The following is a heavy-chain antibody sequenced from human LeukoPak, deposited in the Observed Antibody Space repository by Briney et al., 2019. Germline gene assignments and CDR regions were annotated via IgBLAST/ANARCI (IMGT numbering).Heavy chain of an antibody. D-gene: IGHD1-26*01. Sequence: GESLQISCQGSGYSFTSYWIGWVRPMPGKGLEWMEIIYPRASDTRYTPSFQGQVTISADNSISTAYLQWSSLKASDTAMYYCARLASSYFDYWGQGTLVTVSS. J-gene: IGHJ4*02. CDR2: IYPRASDT. CDR3: ARLASSYFDY. V-gene: IGHV5-51*01. CDR1: GYSFTSYW.